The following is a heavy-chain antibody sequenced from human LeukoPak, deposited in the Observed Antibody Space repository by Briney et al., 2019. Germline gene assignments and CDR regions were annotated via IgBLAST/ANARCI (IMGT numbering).Heavy chain of an antibody. J-gene: IGHJ4*02. CDR3: ALEMATISE. CDR2: IYYSGST. Sequence: SETLSLTCTVSGGSISSSSYYWGWIRQPPGTGLEWIGSIYYSGSTYYNPSLKSRVTISVDTSKNQFSLKLSSVIAADTAVYYCALEMATISEWGQGTLVTVSS. CDR1: GGSISSSSYY. D-gene: IGHD5-24*01. V-gene: IGHV4-39*01.